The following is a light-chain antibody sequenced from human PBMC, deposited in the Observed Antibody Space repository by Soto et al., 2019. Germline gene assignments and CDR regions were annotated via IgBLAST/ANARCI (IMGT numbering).Light chain of an antibody. CDR3: AAWDDRLGGLI. V-gene: IGLV1-47*01. J-gene: IGLJ2*01. CDR1: SSNVGRNF. Sequence: QPVLTQPPSASGTPGQRVTISCSGSSSNVGRNFVTWYRQLPGAAPTLLMYKDDQRPSGLPDRFSGSKSGTSASLAISGLRSEDEADYYCAAWDDRLGGLIFGGGTKLTVL. CDR2: KDD.